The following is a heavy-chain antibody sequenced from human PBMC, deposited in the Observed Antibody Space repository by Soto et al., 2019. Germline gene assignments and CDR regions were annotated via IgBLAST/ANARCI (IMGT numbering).Heavy chain of an antibody. CDR1: GFTFNTYS. J-gene: IGHJ4*02. CDR3: VRSTPPSY. V-gene: IGHV3-48*02. CDR2: ISSSSNTI. Sequence: EVQLVESGGGLVQPGGSLRLSCAASGFTFNTYSMNWVRQAPGKGLEWVSYISSSSNTIYYADSVKGRFTISRDNAQNSLYLQMNSLRDEDTAIYYCVRSTPPSYWGQGTLVTVSS.